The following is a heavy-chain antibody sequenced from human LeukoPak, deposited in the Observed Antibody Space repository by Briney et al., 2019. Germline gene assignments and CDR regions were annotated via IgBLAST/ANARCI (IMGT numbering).Heavy chain of an antibody. CDR3: AKDLRRRYSYGPDYDYFYGIDV. CDR2: ITADGGTS. Sequence: GGSLRLSYAASGFTFDDYAIHWVRQAPGKSLEWVSIITADGGTSYYADSVKGRFTVSRDNSKNSLYLQMNSLRTEDSALYYCAKDLRRRYSYGPDYDYFYGIDVWGQGTTVTVSS. CDR1: GFTFDDYA. V-gene: IGHV3-43*02. D-gene: IGHD5-18*01. J-gene: IGHJ6*02.